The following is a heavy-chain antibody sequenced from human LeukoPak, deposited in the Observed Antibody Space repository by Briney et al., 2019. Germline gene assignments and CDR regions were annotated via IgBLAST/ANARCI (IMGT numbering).Heavy chain of an antibody. D-gene: IGHD4-17*01. CDR3: AKLTTGVWVYYGMDV. Sequence: PGGSLRLSCAASGFTFSSYAMSWVRQAPGKGLEWVSAISGSGGSTYYVDSVKGRFTISRDNSKNTLYLQMNSLRAEDTAVYYCAKLTTGVWVYYGMDVWGQGTTVTVSS. J-gene: IGHJ6*02. V-gene: IGHV3-23*01. CDR2: ISGSGGST. CDR1: GFTFSSYA.